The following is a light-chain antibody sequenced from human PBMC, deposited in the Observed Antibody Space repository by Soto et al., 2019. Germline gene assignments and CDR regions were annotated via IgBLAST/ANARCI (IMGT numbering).Light chain of an antibody. CDR3: QHYNTVT. V-gene: IGKV1-5*03. CDR2: NAS. CDR1: QSISTW. J-gene: IGKJ1*01. Sequence: DIQMTQSPSTLSASVGDRVTITCRASQSISTWLACCHHKLGRAPMLLIYNASTLKSGVLSRCSGSGYGTHFTITISRVEPDDFASYHCQHYNTVTFGQGTKVDIK.